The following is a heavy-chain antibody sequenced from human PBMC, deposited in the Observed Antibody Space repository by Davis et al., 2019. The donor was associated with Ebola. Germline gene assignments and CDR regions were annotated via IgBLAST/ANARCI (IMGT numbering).Heavy chain of an antibody. CDR3: ARGVRGSYDY. CDR1: GFTFSSFW. V-gene: IGHV3-7*01. J-gene: IGHJ4*02. CDR2: IKPDGSEQ. Sequence: GESLKISCAASGFTFSSFWMTWVRQAPGKGLEWVANIKPDGSEQFYVDSVKGRFTFSRDNAKNSLSLQMNSLRSDDTAIYYCARGVRGSYDYWGQGTLVTVSS. D-gene: IGHD1-26*01.